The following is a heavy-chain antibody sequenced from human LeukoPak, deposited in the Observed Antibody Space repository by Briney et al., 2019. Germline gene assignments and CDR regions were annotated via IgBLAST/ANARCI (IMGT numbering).Heavy chain of an antibody. D-gene: IGHD1-26*01. CDR3: ARDSPFEWDVFGDSFDS. CDR1: GGSISSHY. CDR2: VHCSGST. J-gene: IGHJ3*02. Sequence: SETLSLTCTVSGGSISSHYWSWVRQSPGKGLEWIGYVHCSGSTNYNPSLKSRAAILMDTSKNQFSLKLNSVTAADTAVYYCARDSPFEWDVFGDSFDSWGQGTVVTVSS. V-gene: IGHV4-59*11.